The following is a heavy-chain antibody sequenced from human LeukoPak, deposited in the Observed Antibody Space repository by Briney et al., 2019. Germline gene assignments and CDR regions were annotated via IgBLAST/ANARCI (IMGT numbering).Heavy chain of an antibody. CDR2: IYHSGST. V-gene: IGHV4-38-2*01. CDR1: GYSISSGYY. J-gene: IGHJ4*02. D-gene: IGHD6-19*01. CDR3: ARQKAVAGPSDY. Sequence: PSETLSLTCAVSGYSISSGYYWGWIRQPPGKGLEWIGSIYHSGSTYYNPSLKSRVTISVDTSKNQFSLKLSSVTAADTAVYYCARQKAVAGPSDYWGQGTLVTVSS.